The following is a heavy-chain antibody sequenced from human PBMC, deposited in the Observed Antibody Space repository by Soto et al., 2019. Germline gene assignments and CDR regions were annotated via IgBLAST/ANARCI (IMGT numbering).Heavy chain of an antibody. J-gene: IGHJ3*01. D-gene: IGHD7-27*01. Sequence: EVPLVESGGGLVQPGESLRLSCAASGFTFSYYWMHWVRQAPGKGLVWVSRIHSDGSSTTYADSVKDRFTISRDNARNTLDLQMNSMRDEEAAVYYCAGGDRGDFELWGQGTVLTVSS. V-gene: IGHV3-74*03. CDR3: AGGDRGDFEL. CDR1: GFTFSYYW. CDR2: IHSDGSST.